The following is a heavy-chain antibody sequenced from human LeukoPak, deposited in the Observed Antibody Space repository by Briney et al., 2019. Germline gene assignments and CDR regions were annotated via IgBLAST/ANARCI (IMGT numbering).Heavy chain of an antibody. J-gene: IGHJ4*02. CDR1: GGSFSGYY. D-gene: IGHD3-10*01. CDR3: ARGRVYYYGSGSYNY. V-gene: IGHV4-34*01. CDR2: INHSGST. Sequence: SETLSLTCAVYGGSFSGYYWSWIRQPPGKGLEWIGEINHSGSTNYNPSLKSRVTISVDTSKNQFSLRLSSVTAADTAVYYCARGRVYYYGSGSYNYWGQGTLVTVSS.